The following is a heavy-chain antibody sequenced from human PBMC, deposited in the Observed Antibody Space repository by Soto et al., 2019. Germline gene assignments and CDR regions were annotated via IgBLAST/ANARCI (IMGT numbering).Heavy chain of an antibody. Sequence: SETLSLTCSVSGGSIGSYYWSWIRQPPGKGLEWIAYIHYSGSTKNNPSLRTRVTISVDASKNQFSLNLNSVTTADTAVYYCARGGDSSGYELDYWGQGILVTVSS. V-gene: IGHV4-59*01. D-gene: IGHD3-22*01. CDR1: GGSIGSYY. CDR2: IHYSGST. CDR3: ARGGDSSGYELDY. J-gene: IGHJ4*02.